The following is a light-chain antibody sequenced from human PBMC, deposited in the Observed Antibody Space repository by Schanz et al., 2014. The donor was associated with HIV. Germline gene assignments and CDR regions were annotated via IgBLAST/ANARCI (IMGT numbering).Light chain of an antibody. Sequence: DIQMTQSPSPLSASVGDRVTITCRASQSIGNSLAWFQLKPGRAPKLLIYSASSLQTGVPSTFSGTGSGTEFTLTISSLQPDDFATYYCQQYNSFSSTFGQGTKLEIK. CDR2: SAS. CDR1: QSIGNS. CDR3: QQYNSFSST. V-gene: IGKV1-5*03. J-gene: IGKJ2*01.